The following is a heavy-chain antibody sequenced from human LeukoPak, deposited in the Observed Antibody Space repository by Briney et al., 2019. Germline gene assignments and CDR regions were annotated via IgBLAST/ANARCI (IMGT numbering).Heavy chain of an antibody. J-gene: IGHJ4*02. V-gene: IGHV3-33*08. CDR3: ARAYSGSYDRLDY. CDR2: IWYDGSNK. D-gene: IGHD1-26*01. CDR1: GFTFSTYN. Sequence: GGSLRLSCAASGFTFSTYNMNWVRQAPGKGLQWAAIIWYDGSNKYYAESVMGRFTISRDNSKNTVYLQMNSLRAEDTAMYYCARAYSGSYDRLDYWGQGTLVTVSS.